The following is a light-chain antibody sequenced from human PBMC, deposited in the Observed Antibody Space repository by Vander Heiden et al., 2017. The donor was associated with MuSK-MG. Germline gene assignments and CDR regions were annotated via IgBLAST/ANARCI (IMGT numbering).Light chain of an antibody. V-gene: IGLV2-14*03. CDR1: SSDVGAYNY. Sequence: QSALPQPASVSGSPGQSITISCTGTSSDVGAYNYVSWYQQHPGKAPRVIIYDVSSRPSGISNRFSGSKSGNTASLTISGLQAEDEADYYCSSFTRSNTGIFGGGTKVTVL. CDR2: DVS. CDR3: SSFTRSNTGI. J-gene: IGLJ2*01.